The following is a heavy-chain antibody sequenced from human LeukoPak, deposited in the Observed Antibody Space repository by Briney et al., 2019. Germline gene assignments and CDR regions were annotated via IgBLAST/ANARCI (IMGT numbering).Heavy chain of an antibody. V-gene: IGHV4-59*01. CDR3: ARARTYYYGSGGQYYFDY. CDR1: GGSISSYY. Sequence: PSETLSLTCTVSGGSISSYYWSWIRQPPGKGLEWIGYIYYSGSTNYNPSLKSRVTISVDTSKNQFSLKLSSVTAADTAVYYCARARTYYYGSGGQYYFDYWGQGTLVTVSS. D-gene: IGHD3-10*01. J-gene: IGHJ4*02. CDR2: IYYSGST.